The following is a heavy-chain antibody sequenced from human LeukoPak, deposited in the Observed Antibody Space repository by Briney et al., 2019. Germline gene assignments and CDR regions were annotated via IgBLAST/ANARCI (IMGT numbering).Heavy chain of an antibody. J-gene: IGHJ4*02. CDR1: GFTFSSYW. CDR2: IKQDGSEK. CDR3: SKFQLWAADY. Sequence: GGSLRLSCAASGFTFSSYWMSWVRQAPGKGLEWVANIKQDGSEKYYVDSVKGRFTISRDNSKNTLYLQMNSLRAEDTAVYYCSKFQLWAADYWGQGTLVTVSS. D-gene: IGHD3-10*01. V-gene: IGHV3-7*03.